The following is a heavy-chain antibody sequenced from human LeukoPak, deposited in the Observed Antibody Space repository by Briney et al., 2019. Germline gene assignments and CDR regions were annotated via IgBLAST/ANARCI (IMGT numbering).Heavy chain of an antibody. Sequence: SETLSLTCAVSGGSFSAYYWSLIRQPPGKGLEWIGEINRSGSINYNPSLKSRVTISIDTSKNQFSLKLNSVTAADTALYYCARGSRVAVSGSRPFDPWAREPWSPSPQ. CDR2: INRSGSI. V-gene: IGHV4-34*01. CDR3: ARGSRVAVSGSRPFDP. CDR1: GGSFSAYY. J-gene: IGHJ5*02. D-gene: IGHD6-13*01.